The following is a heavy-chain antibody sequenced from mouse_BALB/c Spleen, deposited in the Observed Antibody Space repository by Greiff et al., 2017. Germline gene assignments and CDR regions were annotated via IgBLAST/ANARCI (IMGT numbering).Heavy chain of an antibody. Sequence: QVQLKESGPGLVAPSQCLSITCTVSGFTLTDNGISWIRQPPGKGLEWLGVIGGAGSTYYNSALKSRQSIRKDNSKSQVSLKMNSLQTDDTAMYYYAERGCYYAMDYWGQGTSGTVSS. CDR2: IGGAGST. CDR3: AERGCYYAMDY. D-gene: IGHD1-1*02. CDR1: GFTLTDNG. V-gene: IGHV2-6-5*01. J-gene: IGHJ4*01.